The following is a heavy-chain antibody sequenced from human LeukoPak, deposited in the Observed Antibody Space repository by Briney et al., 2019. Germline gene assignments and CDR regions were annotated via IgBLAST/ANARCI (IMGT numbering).Heavy chain of an antibody. D-gene: IGHD3-3*01. CDR1: GFTFSSYA. CDR3: ARSVTIFGVVTIYYYYYMDV. CDR2: IKQDGSEK. Sequence: GGSLRLSCAASGFTFSSYAMSWVRQAPGKGLEWVANIKQDGSEKYYVDSVKGRFTISRDNAKNSLYLQMNSLRAEDTAVYYCARSVTIFGVVTIYYYYYMDVWGKGTTVTVSS. J-gene: IGHJ6*03. V-gene: IGHV3-7*01.